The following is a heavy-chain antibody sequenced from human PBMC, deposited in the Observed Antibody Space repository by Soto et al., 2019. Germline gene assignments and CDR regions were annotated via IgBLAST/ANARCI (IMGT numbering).Heavy chain of an antibody. CDR2: IYYSGST. CDR3: ARDLVWVAAAGFYYYGMDV. Sequence: SETLSLTCTASGGTVSSGSYYWSWIRQPPGQGLEWIGYIYYSGSTNYNPSLKSRVTVSVDTSKDQFPLKLSSVTAADTAVYYCARDLVWVAAAGFYYYGMDVWGQGTTVTVSS. D-gene: IGHD6-13*01. V-gene: IGHV4-61*01. J-gene: IGHJ6*02. CDR1: GGTVSSGSYY.